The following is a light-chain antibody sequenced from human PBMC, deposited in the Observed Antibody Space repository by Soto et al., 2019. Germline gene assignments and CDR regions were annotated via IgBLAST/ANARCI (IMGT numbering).Light chain of an antibody. CDR1: QSVSSGY. CDR3: QLYGSSPRYT. CDR2: GAS. Sequence: IVLTQSPGTLSLSPGERATLSCRASQSVSSGYLAWYQQKPGQAPRLLIYGASSRATGIPDRFSGSGSGTHFTLTISRLEPEDFAVYYCQLYGSSPRYTFGQGTKLEIK. J-gene: IGKJ2*01. V-gene: IGKV3-20*01.